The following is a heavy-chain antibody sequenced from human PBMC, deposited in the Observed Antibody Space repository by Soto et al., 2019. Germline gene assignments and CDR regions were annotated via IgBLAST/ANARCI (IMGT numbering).Heavy chain of an antibody. D-gene: IGHD2-8*01. CDR2: AGGSDAGK. CDR3: ANDGTSFNGVWDPFDM. CDR1: GFTFSDYA. Sequence: EVQLLESGGGVVQPGGSLRLSCAASGFTFSDYAMSWVRQTPGKGLQWVSGAGGSDAGKHYEDSVRGRFIVTRGNSENTLYLQMNSVRADDTAIYYCANDGTSFNGVWDPFDMWGQGTEVTVSS. V-gene: IGHV3-23*01. J-gene: IGHJ3*02.